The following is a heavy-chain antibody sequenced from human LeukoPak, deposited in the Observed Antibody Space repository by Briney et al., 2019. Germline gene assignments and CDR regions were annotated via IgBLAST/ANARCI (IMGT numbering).Heavy chain of an antibody. V-gene: IGHV4-4*07. Sequence: SETLSLTCTVSGGSISSYYWSWLRQPAGKGLEWIGRIYTSGSTNYNPSLKSRVTMSVDTSKNQFSLKLSSVTDADTALYYCESSPNYYDSSGYKRVDNWFDPWGQGTLVTVSS. CDR1: GGSISSYY. CDR3: ESSPNYYDSSGYKRVDNWFDP. D-gene: IGHD3-22*01. J-gene: IGHJ5*02. CDR2: IYTSGST.